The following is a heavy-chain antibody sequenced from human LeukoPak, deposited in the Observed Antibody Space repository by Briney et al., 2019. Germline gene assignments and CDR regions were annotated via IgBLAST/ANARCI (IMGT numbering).Heavy chain of an antibody. CDR3: ARRGIVVVPAAFNWFDP. CDR1: GGSISSYY. CDR2: INHSGST. V-gene: IGHV4-34*01. J-gene: IGHJ5*02. D-gene: IGHD2-2*01. Sequence: SETLSLTCTVSGGSISSYYWSWIRQPPGKGLEWIGEINHSGSTNYNPSLKSRVTISVDTSKNQFSLKLSSVTAADTAVYYCARRGIVVVPAAFNWFDPWGQGTLVTVSS.